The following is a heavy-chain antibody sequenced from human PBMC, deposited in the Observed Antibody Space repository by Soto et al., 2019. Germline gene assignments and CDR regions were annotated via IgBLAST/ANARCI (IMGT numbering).Heavy chain of an antibody. D-gene: IGHD6-6*01. Sequence: QVQLVQSGAEVKKPGSSVKVSCKASGGTFSSYAISWVRQAPGQGLEWMGGIIPIFGTANYAQKFQGRVTITTDESTSTAYVELSSLCSEDTAEYYGARDKLPRRGGFDPWGQGTLVTVSS. CDR2: IIPIFGTA. CDR1: GGTFSSYA. V-gene: IGHV1-69*01. J-gene: IGHJ5*02. CDR3: ARDKLPRRGGFDP.